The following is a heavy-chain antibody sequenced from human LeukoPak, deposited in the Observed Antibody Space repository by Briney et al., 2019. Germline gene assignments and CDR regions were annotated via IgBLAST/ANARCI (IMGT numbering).Heavy chain of an antibody. CDR2: IKQDGSEK. V-gene: IGHV3-7*05. D-gene: IGHD5-12*01. J-gene: IGHJ4*02. Sequence: PGGPLRLSCAASGFTFSSYWMSWVRQAPGKGLEWVANIKQDGSEKYYVDSMKGRFTISRHNAKNSLYLQMNSLRAEDTAVYYCARRSRATNFDYWGQGTLVTVSS. CDR3: ARRSRATNFDY. CDR1: GFTFSSYW.